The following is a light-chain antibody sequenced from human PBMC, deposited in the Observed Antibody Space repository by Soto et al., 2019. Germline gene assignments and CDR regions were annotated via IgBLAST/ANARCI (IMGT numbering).Light chain of an antibody. V-gene: IGKV3-20*01. J-gene: IGKJ1*01. CDR2: DVS. CDR1: QSVSSNY. Sequence: EIVLTQSPGTLSLSPWERATLSCRSSQSVSSNYLAWYQQKPDLPPRLLIYDVSGRATGIPDRFSGSGSGTDFTLTISRLEPEDFAVYYCQQYGSSPTFGQGTKVEIK. CDR3: QQYGSSPT.